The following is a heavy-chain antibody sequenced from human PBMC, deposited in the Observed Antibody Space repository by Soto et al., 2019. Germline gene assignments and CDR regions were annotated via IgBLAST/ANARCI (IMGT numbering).Heavy chain of an antibody. V-gene: IGHV3-11*06. D-gene: IGHD3-16*02. CDR3: ARASGWRQVVGYTYGLDV. Sequence: QVQLVESGGGLVKPGGSLRLSCAVSGFTVSDHYMTWIRQAPGKGMEWVSYISGSGTYTKYADSVKGRFIISRDIAQNSLWLQINSLRAEDTAVYYCARASGWRQVVGYTYGLDVWGQGTAVTVSS. CDR1: GFTVSDHY. J-gene: IGHJ6*02. CDR2: ISGSGTYT.